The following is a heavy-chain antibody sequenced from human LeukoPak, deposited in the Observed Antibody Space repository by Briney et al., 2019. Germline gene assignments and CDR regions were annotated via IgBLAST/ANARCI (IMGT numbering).Heavy chain of an antibody. CDR2: IYYSGST. CDR3: ARVGYCSGGGCYRLDY. D-gene: IGHD2-15*01. Sequence: SETLSLTCTVSGGSISNYFWSWIRQPPGKGLEWIGYIYYSGSTNYNPSLKSRVTISVDTSKNQFSLKLRSVTAADTAVYYCARVGYCSGGGCYRLDYWGQGTLATVSS. V-gene: IGHV4-59*01. J-gene: IGHJ4*02. CDR1: GGSISNYF.